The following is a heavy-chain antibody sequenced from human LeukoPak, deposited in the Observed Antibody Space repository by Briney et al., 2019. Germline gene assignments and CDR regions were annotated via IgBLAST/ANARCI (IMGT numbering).Heavy chain of an antibody. J-gene: IGHJ4*02. CDR2: TCYRSKWYN. D-gene: IGHD2/OR15-2a*01. V-gene: IGHV6-1*01. CDR1: GDSVSSNSAA. CDR3: ARETTSLFDS. Sequence: SQTLSLTCAISGDSVSSNSAAWNWIRQSPSGGLEWLGRTCYRSKWYNDYAVSVKSRITINPDRSKNQVSLQMNSVTPEDTAVYYCARETTSLFDSWGQGTLVTVSS.